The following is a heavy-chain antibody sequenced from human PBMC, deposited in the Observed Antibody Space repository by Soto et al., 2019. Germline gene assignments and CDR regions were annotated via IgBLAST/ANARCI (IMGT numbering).Heavy chain of an antibody. V-gene: IGHV1-69*02. CDR1: GGTFNIYT. CDR2: IIPLLAIT. CDR3: ALGSWSAETFDI. D-gene: IGHD6-13*01. Sequence: QVQLVQSGAEVKKPGSSVKVSCKASGGTFNIYTIIWVRQAPGQGLEWMGRIIPLLAITNYAQRFQDRVTIPPDTSTSTASTDLSSLTSVDTAVYYCALGSWSAETFDIWGPGPLVIVSS. J-gene: IGHJ3*02.